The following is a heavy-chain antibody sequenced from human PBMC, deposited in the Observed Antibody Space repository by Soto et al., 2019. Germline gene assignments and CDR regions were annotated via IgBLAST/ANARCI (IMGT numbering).Heavy chain of an antibody. CDR1: GDSISRGYY. V-gene: IGHV4-38-2*01. CDR2: IYHSGTT. D-gene: IGHD5-18*01. CDR3: ARLRGYSYGDPLDY. Sequence: SETLSLTCAVSGDSISRGYYWAWIRQPPGKGLEYIGSIYHSGTTYYNPSLMSRVTISVDTSKNQFSLNLRSVTAADSAVYYCARLRGYSYGDPLDYWGQGTLVTVSS. J-gene: IGHJ4*02.